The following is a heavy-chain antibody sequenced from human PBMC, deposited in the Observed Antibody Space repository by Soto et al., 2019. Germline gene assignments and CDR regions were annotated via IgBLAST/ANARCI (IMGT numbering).Heavy chain of an antibody. CDR2: IYHSGST. CDR1: GGAISSGGYS. Sequence: SLTCAVSGGAISSGGYSWSWIRQPPGKGLEWIGYIYHSGSTYYNPSLKSRVTISVDRSKNQFSLKLSSVTAADTAVYYCARTMVYYDSSGYYPYYFDYWGQGTLVTVSS. D-gene: IGHD3-22*01. CDR3: ARTMVYYDSSGYYPYYFDY. V-gene: IGHV4-30-2*01. J-gene: IGHJ4*02.